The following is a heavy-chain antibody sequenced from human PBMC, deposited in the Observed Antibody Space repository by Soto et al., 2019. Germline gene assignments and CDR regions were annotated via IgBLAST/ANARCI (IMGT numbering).Heavy chain of an antibody. J-gene: IGHJ6*02. CDR2: ISGNGGST. Sequence: GGSLRLSCAASGFTFSSYAMSWVRQAPGKGLEWVSVISGNGGSTYYADSVKGRFTISRDNSKNTLYLQMNSLRAEDTAVYYCARDCRGAVAYYYYGMDVWGQGTTVTVSS. CDR3: ARDCRGAVAYYYYGMDV. CDR1: GFTFSSYA. V-gene: IGHV3-23*01. D-gene: IGHD6-19*01.